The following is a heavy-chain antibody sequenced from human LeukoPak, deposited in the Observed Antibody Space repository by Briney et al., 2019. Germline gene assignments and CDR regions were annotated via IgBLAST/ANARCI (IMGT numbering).Heavy chain of an antibody. CDR3: ARGKDHDFWNPFDH. Sequence: PGGSLRLSCAASGFTLSKYAMNWVRQAPGKGLEWVSGIDGSGGRPPSADSVKGRFTISRDISKNTLYLQMDSLRAEDTAAYYCARGKDHDFWNPFDHWGRGTLVTVSS. D-gene: IGHD3-3*01. V-gene: IGHV3-23*01. CDR1: GFTLSKYA. J-gene: IGHJ4*02. CDR2: IDGSGGRP.